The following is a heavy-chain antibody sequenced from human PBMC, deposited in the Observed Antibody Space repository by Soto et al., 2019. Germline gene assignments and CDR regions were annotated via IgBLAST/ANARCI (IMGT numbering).Heavy chain of an antibody. CDR2: ISAYNGNT. D-gene: IGHD3-22*01. CDR1: GYTFTSSG. Sequence: ASVKVSCQASGYTFTSSGISRVRQAPGQGLARMGWISAYNGNTNYAQKLQGRVTMNTDTSTSTAYMELRSLRSDDTAVYYCAREAGFTYYYDSSGYYYDAFDIWGQGTMVTVSS. J-gene: IGHJ3*02. V-gene: IGHV1-18*01. CDR3: AREAGFTYYYDSSGYYYDAFDI.